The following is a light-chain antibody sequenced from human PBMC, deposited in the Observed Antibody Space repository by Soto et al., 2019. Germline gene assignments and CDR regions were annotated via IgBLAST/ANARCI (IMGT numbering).Light chain of an antibody. CDR3: QCYSYRRSSPVV. CDR1: RSNIGVGFD. V-gene: IGLV1-40*01. Sequence: QSVLTQPPSVSGAPGQRVTISCTGTRSNIGVGFDVHWYQQLPGTAPKLLIYDNNNRPSGVPDRVSGSKSGTSASLAITGFQAEDEDDYDYQCYSYRRSSPVVFGGGTQLTVL. CDR2: DNN. J-gene: IGLJ7*01.